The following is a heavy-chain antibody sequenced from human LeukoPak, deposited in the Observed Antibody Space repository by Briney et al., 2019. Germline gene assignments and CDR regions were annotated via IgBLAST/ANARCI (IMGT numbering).Heavy chain of an antibody. CDR3: ATGRKWELTPLLDY. CDR1: GGTFSSYA. D-gene: IGHD1-26*01. J-gene: IGHJ4*02. CDR2: IIPIFGTA. Sequence: SVKVSCKASGGTFSSYAISWVRQAPGQGLEWMGGIIPIFGTANYAQKFQGRVTITTDESTSTAYMELSSLRSEDTAVYYCATGRKWELTPLLDYWGQGTLVTVSS. V-gene: IGHV1-69*05.